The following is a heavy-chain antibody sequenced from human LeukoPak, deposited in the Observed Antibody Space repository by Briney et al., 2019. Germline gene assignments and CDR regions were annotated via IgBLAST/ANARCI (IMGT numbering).Heavy chain of an antibody. CDR3: AKDPDTYYYDSSGYIDY. V-gene: IGHV3-9*01. CDR2: ISWNSGSI. D-gene: IGHD3-22*01. J-gene: IGHJ4*02. CDR1: GFTFDDHA. Sequence: GRSLRLSCAASGFTFDDHAMHWVRQAPGKGLEWVSGISWNSGSIGYADSVKGRFTTSRDNAKNLLYLEMNSLRAEDTAVYYCAKDPDTYYYDSSGYIDYWGQGTLVTVSS.